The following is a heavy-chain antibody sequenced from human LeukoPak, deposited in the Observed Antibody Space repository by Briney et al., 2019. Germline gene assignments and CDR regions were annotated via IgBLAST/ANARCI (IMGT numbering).Heavy chain of an antibody. CDR2: INSSGGST. D-gene: IGHD3-22*01. CDR1: GYTFTSYY. CDR3: ARDHYYDSSGYYYGY. Sequence: ASVKVSCKASGYTFTSYYMHWVRQAPGQGLEWMGIINSSGGSTSYAQEFQGRVTMTRDTSISTAYMELSRLRSDDTAVYYCARDHYYDSSGYYYGYWGQGTLVTVSS. J-gene: IGHJ4*02. V-gene: IGHV1-46*01.